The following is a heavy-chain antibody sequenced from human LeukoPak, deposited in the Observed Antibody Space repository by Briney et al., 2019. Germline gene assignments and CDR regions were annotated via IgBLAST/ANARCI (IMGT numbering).Heavy chain of an antibody. Sequence: GRSLRLSCAASGFTFDDYAMHWVRQAPGKGLEWVSGISWNSGSIGYADSVKGRFTISRDNAKNSLYLQMNSLRAEDTALYYCAKSPGQWLNAFDIWGQGTMVTVSS. V-gene: IGHV3-9*01. D-gene: IGHD6-19*01. CDR3: AKSPGQWLNAFDI. CDR1: GFTFDDYA. J-gene: IGHJ3*02. CDR2: ISWNSGSI.